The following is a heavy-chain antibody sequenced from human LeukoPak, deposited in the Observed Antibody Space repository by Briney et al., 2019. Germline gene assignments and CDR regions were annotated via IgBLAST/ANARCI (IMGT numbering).Heavy chain of an antibody. J-gene: IGHJ4*02. Sequence: PGGSLRLSCAASGFTFSSYWMSWLRHVPGKGLEWVADIGQDGREKHFVDSVEGRFTASRDNAKNSVFLQMNSLRAEDTGIYFCARDFADSSRDFDRFANWGQGTLVTVSS. V-gene: IGHV3-7*01. CDR3: ARDFADSSRDFDRFAN. CDR1: GFTFSSYW. CDR2: IGQDGREK. D-gene: IGHD2-21*01.